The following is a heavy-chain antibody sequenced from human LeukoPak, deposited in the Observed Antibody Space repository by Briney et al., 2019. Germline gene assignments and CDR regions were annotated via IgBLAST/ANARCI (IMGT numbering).Heavy chain of an antibody. CDR2: IYSGGST. Sequence: RGSLRLSCAASGFTVSSNYMSWVRQAPGKGLEWVSVIYSGGSTYYADSVKGRFTISRDNSKNTLYLQMNSLRAEDTAVYYCARVGVAIDHFDYWGQGTLVTVSS. D-gene: IGHD5-12*01. CDR1: GFTVSSNY. V-gene: IGHV3-53*01. CDR3: ARVGVAIDHFDY. J-gene: IGHJ4*02.